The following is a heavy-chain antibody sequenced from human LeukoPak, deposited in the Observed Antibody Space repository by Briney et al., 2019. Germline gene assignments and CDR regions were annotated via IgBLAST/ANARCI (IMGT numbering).Heavy chain of an antibody. V-gene: IGHV3-21*01. Sequence: GGSLRLSCAASVFTFSSYSMNCVRHAPGKGLGWVSSIGSSSSYIYYADSAKGRFTISRDNAKNSLYLQMNSLRDEDTAVYYCARKRHSSGWYYFDYWGQGTLVTVSS. CDR2: IGSSSSYI. CDR1: VFTFSSYS. J-gene: IGHJ4*02. CDR3: ARKRHSSGWYYFDY. D-gene: IGHD6-19*01.